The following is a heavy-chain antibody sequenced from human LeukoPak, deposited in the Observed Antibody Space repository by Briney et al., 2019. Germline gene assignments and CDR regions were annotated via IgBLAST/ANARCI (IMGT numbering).Heavy chain of an antibody. V-gene: IGHV6-1*01. CDR1: GDSVSSNSAA. CDR3: ARVRGSQWLVFDP. Sequence: SQTLSLTCAISGDSVSSNSAAWNWIRQSPSRGLEWLGRTYYRSKWYSYYAASVKSRITINPDTSKNQFSLQLKSVTPEDTAVYYCARVRGSQWLVFDPWGQGTLVTVSS. J-gene: IGHJ5*02. CDR2: TYYRSKWYS. D-gene: IGHD6-19*01.